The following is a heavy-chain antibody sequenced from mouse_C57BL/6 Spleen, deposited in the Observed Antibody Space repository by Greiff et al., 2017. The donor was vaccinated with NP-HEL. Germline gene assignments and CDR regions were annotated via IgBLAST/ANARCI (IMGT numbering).Heavy chain of an antibody. D-gene: IGHD2-1*01. Sequence: VQLQQSGAELVRPGSSVKLSCKASGYTFTSYWMHWVKQRPIQGLEWIGNIDPSDSETHYNQKFKDKATLTVDKSSSTAYMQLSSLTSEDSAVYYCAREGGYYGNLYAMDYWGQGTSVTVSS. V-gene: IGHV1-52*01. CDR3: AREGGYYGNLYAMDY. CDR1: GYTFTSYW. CDR2: IDPSDSET. J-gene: IGHJ4*01.